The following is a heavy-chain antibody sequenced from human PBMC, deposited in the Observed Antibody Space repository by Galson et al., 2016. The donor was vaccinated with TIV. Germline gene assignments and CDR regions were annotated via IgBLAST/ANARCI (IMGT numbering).Heavy chain of an antibody. V-gene: IGHV6-1*01. Sequence: CAISGDSVSSNSAWNWIRQSPSRGLEWLGRTYYRSKRYNDYALSVKSRITINPDTSKNQFSLQLNSMTPEDTAVHSCARDRTLPGYYNNGMDVWGQGTTVTVSS. D-gene: IGHD1/OR15-1a*01. CDR2: TYYRSKRYN. J-gene: IGHJ6*02. CDR1: GDSVSSNSA. CDR3: ARDRTLPGYYNNGMDV.